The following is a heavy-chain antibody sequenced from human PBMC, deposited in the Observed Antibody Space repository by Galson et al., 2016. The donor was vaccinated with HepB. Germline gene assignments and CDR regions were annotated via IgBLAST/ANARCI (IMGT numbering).Heavy chain of an antibody. J-gene: IGHJ4*02. CDR2: ISRSSSAI. V-gene: IGHV3-48*02. D-gene: IGHD3-10*01. CDR3: ARDRGSYSPFDY. CDR1: GFTFSTYS. Sequence: SLRLSCAASGFTFSTYSMNWVRQAPGKGLEWVSYISRSSSAIYYADSVHVRFTISRDNAQNSLYLQMNCLRDEATAVYYCARDRGSYSPFDYWGQGTLVTVSS.